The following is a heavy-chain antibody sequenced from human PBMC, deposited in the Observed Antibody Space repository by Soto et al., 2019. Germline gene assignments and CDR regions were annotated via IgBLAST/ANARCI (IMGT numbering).Heavy chain of an antibody. CDR1: GFTFSKYW. D-gene: IGHD6-13*01. V-gene: IGHV3-7*01. Sequence: AGGSLRLSCAASGFTFSKYWMSWVRQAPGKGLEWVANIKEDGSEEYYVDSVKGRFTISRDNAKNSLYLQMNSLRAEDTAVYYCARVPVKGAAGNAWLDPWGQGTLVTVSS. CDR2: IKEDGSEE. J-gene: IGHJ5*02. CDR3: ARVPVKGAAGNAWLDP.